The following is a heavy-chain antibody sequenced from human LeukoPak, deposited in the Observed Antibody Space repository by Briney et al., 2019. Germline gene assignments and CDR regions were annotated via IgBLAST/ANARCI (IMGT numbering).Heavy chain of an antibody. J-gene: IGHJ4*02. V-gene: IGHV3-66*01. CDR2: IYSGGST. CDR3: ASRDPLRYFDY. Sequence: GGSLRLSCAASGFTVSSNYMSWVRQAPGKGLECLSVIYSGGSTYYADSVKGRFTISRDNSKNTLYLQMNSLRAEDTAGNSCASRDPLRYFDYWGQGTLVTVSS. CDR1: GFTVSSNY.